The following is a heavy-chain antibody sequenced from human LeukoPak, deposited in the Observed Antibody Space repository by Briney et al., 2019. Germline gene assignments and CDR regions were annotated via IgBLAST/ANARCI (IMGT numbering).Heavy chain of an antibody. V-gene: IGHV1-2*06. D-gene: IGHD4-17*01. J-gene: IGHJ5*02. CDR1: GYTFTGYY. Sequence: ASVKVSCKASGYTFTGYYMHWVRQAPGQGFEWMGRINPNSGGTNYAQKFQGRVTMTRDTSISTAYMELSRLRSDDTAVYYCARPLLAYLGYGDHSWFDPWGQGTLVTVSS. CDR3: ARPLLAYLGYGDHSWFDP. CDR2: INPNSGGT.